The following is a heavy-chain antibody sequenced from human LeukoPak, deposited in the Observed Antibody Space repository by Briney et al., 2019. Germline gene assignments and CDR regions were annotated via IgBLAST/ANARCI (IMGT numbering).Heavy chain of an antibody. CDR1: GFTFSNYG. D-gene: IGHD6-19*01. CDR3: ARDLFFSDAGYSSGWRAEYFHH. V-gene: IGHV3-33*01. J-gene: IGHJ1*01. CDR2: ISYGETEK. Sequence: PGGSLRLSCEPPGFTFSNYGMHWVRQPPGKGLEWVAFISYGETEKEYADSVKGRFTVSRDNAKNTLNLQMNSLRAEDTAVYYCARDLFFSDAGYSSGWRAEYFHHWGQGTLVTVSS.